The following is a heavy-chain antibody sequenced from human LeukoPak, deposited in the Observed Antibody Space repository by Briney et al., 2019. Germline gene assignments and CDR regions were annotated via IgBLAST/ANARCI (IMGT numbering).Heavy chain of an antibody. D-gene: IGHD3-16*02. J-gene: IGHJ3*02. CDR1: GFTFSSYS. V-gene: IGHV3-21*01. Sequence: NPGGSLRLSCAASGFTFSSYSMTWVRQAPGKGLEWVSSISSSSSYIYYADSVKGRFTISRDSAKNSLYLQMNSLRAEDTAVYYCARDIVGEPDAFDIWGQGTMVTVSS. CDR3: ARDIVGEPDAFDI. CDR2: ISSSSSYI.